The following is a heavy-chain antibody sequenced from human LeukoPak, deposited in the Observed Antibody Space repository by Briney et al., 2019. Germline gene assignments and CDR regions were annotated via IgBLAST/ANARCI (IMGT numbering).Heavy chain of an antibody. CDR1: GGSFSGYY. V-gene: IGHV4-34*01. Sequence: SETLSLTCAVYGGSFSGYYRSWIRQPPGKGLEWIGEINHSGSTNYNPSLKSRVTISVDTSKNQFSLKLSSVTAADTAVYYCASSRPGENDYWGQGTLVTVSS. D-gene: IGHD3-10*01. CDR3: ASSRPGENDY. CDR2: INHSGST. J-gene: IGHJ4*02.